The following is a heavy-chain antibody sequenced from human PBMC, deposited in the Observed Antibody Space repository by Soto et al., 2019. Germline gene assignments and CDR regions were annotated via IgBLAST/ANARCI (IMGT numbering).Heavy chain of an antibody. CDR2: ISSSSSYI. CDR3: ARECSHIVVVPAAPYYFDY. V-gene: IGHV3-21*01. D-gene: IGHD2-2*01. J-gene: IGHJ4*02. CDR1: GFTFSSYS. Sequence: EVQLVESGGGLVKPGGSLRLSCAASGFTFSSYSMNWVRQAPGKGLEWVSSISSSSSYIYYADSVKGRFTISRDNAKNSLYLQMNSLRADDTAVYYCARECSHIVVVPAAPYYFDYWGQAPLVTVSS.